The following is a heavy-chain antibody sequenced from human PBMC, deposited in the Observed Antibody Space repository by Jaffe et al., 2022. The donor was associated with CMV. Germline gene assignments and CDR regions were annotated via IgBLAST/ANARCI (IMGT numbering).Heavy chain of an antibody. CDR3: ARDGNPNYNDISTWFDP. D-gene: IGHD3-22*01. V-gene: IGHV4-59*01. J-gene: IGHJ5*02. Sequence: QVQLQESGPGLVKPSETLSLTCTVSGGSISSYYWNWIRQPPGKGLEWIGYIYYTGITSYNPSLKSRVTILVDTSKNQFSLRLSSVTAADTAVYYCARDGNPNYNDISTWFDPWGQGTLVTVSS. CDR2: IYYTGIT. CDR1: GGSISSYY.